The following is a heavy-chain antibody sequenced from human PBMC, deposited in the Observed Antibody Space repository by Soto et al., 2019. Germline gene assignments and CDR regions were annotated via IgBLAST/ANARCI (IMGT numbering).Heavy chain of an antibody. J-gene: IGHJ4*02. CDR3: TKQQLVGAFFDY. Sequence: PGGALRLSCAGSGFSFIPFGMSWVRQAPGKGLEWVSDISGSGGSTYHADSVKGRFTISRDNSKSTLYLQMNRLTAEDTAVYCCTKQQLVGAFFDYWGLGTLVTVSS. CDR1: GFSFIPFG. V-gene: IGHV3-23*01. D-gene: IGHD6-13*01. CDR2: ISGSGGST.